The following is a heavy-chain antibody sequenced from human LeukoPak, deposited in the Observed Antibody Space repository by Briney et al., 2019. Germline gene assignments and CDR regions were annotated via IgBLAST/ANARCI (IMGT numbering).Heavy chain of an antibody. V-gene: IGHV3-48*01. J-gene: IGHJ3*02. D-gene: IGHD4-23*01. Sequence: PGGSLRLSCAASGFTFSSYSMNWVRQAPGKGLEWVSYISSSSTIYYADSVKGRFTISRDNAKNSLYLQMNSLRAEDTAVYYCARPLTLGGDAFDIWGQGTMVTVSS. CDR1: GFTFSSYS. CDR2: ISSSSTI. CDR3: ARPLTLGGDAFDI.